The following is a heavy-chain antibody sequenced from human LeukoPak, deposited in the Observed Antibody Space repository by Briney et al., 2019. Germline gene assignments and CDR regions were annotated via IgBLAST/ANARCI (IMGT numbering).Heavy chain of an antibody. CDR3: ARDSSSWPLDEAFDI. J-gene: IGHJ3*02. Sequence: GGSLRLSCAASGFTFSSYWMSWVRQAPGKGLEWVANIKQDGSEKYYVDSVKGRFTISRDNAKNSLYLQMNSLRAEDTAVYYCARDSSSWPLDEAFDIWGQGTMVTVSS. CDR2: IKQDGSEK. V-gene: IGHV3-7*01. D-gene: IGHD6-13*01. CDR1: GFTFSSYW.